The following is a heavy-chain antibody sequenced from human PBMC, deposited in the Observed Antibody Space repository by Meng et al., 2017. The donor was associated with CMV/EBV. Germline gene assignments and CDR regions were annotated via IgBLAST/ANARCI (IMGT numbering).Heavy chain of an antibody. D-gene: IGHD3-3*01. CDR1: GFTFSSYW. CDR2: IKQDGSEK. Sequence: GGSLRLSCAASGFTFSSYWMSWVRQAPGKGREWVANIKQDGSEKYYVDSVKGRFTISRDNAKNSLYLQMNSLRAEDTAVYYCASDFWSGYSGYYYYGMDVWGQGTTVTVSS. V-gene: IGHV3-7*01. CDR3: ASDFWSGYSGYYYYGMDV. J-gene: IGHJ6*02.